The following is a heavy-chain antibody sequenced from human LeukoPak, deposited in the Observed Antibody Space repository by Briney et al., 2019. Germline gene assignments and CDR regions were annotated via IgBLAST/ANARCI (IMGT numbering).Heavy chain of an antibody. D-gene: IGHD3-22*01. V-gene: IGHV4-39*01. J-gene: IGHJ3*02. CDR1: GGSISSSSYY. CDR2: INHSGST. CDR3: ARQSLLLHGPGAEKRDSFDI. Sequence: SETLSLTCTVSGGSISSSSYYWSWIRQPPGKGLEWIGEINHSGSTNYNPSLKSRVTISVDTSKNQFSLKLSSVTAADTAVYYWARQSLLLHGPGAEKRDSFDIGGQGTMVTVSA.